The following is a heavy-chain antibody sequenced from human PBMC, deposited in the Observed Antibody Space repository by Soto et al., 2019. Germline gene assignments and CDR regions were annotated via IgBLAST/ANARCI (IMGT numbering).Heavy chain of an antibody. CDR3: ARQIRYTYGYFPLYIDQ. J-gene: IGHJ4*02. CDR2: IYYSGNT. CDR1: GASISSDNYY. Sequence: PSETLSLTCSVSGASISSDNYYWGWIRQTPGKGLEWIGSIYYSGNTYYNPSLKSRLTISVDTSNGQFSLTLSSVTAADSALHFCARQIRYTYGYFPLYIDQWGQGTRVTVSS. V-gene: IGHV4-39*01. D-gene: IGHD5-18*01.